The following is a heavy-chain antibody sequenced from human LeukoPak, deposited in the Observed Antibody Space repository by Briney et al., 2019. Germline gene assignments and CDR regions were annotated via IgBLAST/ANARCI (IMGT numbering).Heavy chain of an antibody. Sequence: GGSLRLSCAASGFTFSSYWMSWVRQAPGKGLEWVANIKQDGSEKYYVDSVKGRFTISRDNAKNSLYPQMNSLRAEDTAVYYCARDRCSSTSCRRLAFYYYYGMDVWGQGTTVTVSS. CDR3: ARDRCSSTSCRRLAFYYYYGMDV. CDR2: IKQDGSEK. CDR1: GFTFSSYW. V-gene: IGHV3-7*03. J-gene: IGHJ6*02. D-gene: IGHD2-2*01.